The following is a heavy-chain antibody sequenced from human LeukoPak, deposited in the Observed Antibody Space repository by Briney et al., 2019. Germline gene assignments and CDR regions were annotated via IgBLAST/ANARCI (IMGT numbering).Heavy chain of an antibody. CDR2: ISSSGSTI. Sequence: GGSPRLSCAASGFTFSSYEMNWVRQAPGKGLEWVSYISSSGSTIYYADSVKGRFTISRDNAKNSLYLQMNSLRAEDTAVYYCARGARSYFGAFDIWGQGTMVTVSS. CDR1: GFTFSSYE. D-gene: IGHD1-26*01. CDR3: ARGARSYFGAFDI. J-gene: IGHJ3*02. V-gene: IGHV3-48*03.